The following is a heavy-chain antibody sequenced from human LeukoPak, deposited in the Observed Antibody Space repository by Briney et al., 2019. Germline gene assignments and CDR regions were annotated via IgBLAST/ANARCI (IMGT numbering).Heavy chain of an antibody. CDR1: GFTFSSYA. Sequence: GGSLRLSCAASGFTFSSYAMSWVRQAPGKGLEWVSAISGSGGSTYYADSVKGRFTISRDNSKNTLYLQMNSLRAEDTAVYYCANRREHWLALDYWGQGTLVTVSS. J-gene: IGHJ4*02. V-gene: IGHV3-23*01. CDR3: ANRREHWLALDY. D-gene: IGHD6-19*01. CDR2: ISGSGGST.